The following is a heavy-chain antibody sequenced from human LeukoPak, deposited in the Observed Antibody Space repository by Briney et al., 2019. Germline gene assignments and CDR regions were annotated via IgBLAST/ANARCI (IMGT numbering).Heavy chain of an antibody. V-gene: IGHV4-59*08. CDR2: IYYSGST. CDR1: GGSISSYY. J-gene: IGHJ5*02. D-gene: IGHD3-16*01. Sequence: SETLSLTCTVSGGSISSYYWSWIRQPPGKGLEWIGYIYYSGSTNYNPSLKSRVTIPVDTSKNQFSLKLSSVTAADTAVYYCASCLPGEGIDPWGQGTLVTVSS. CDR3: ASCLPGEGIDP.